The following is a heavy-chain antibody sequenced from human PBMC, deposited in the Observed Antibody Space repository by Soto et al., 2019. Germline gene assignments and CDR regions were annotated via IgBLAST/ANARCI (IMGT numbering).Heavy chain of an antibody. CDR1: VFKFSDYW. CDR2: IKHDTSEA. Sequence: SGWSLRLSCAASVFKFSDYWMSWVRQAPGKGLEWVGNIKHDTSEAHYADSVKGRFTITRDNIKNFLFLQMNGLRSDDTASYYCARDGLLFSGPYRPSRFDYWGLGTLVTV. J-gene: IGHJ4*02. CDR3: ARDGLLFSGPYRPSRFDY. V-gene: IGHV3-7*03. D-gene: IGHD3-16*02.